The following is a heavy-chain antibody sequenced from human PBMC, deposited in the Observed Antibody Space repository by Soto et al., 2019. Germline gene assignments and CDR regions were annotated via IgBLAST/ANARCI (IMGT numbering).Heavy chain of an antibody. CDR2: IYYSGST. V-gene: IGHV4-39*01. CDR1: GGSISSSSYY. D-gene: IGHD3-3*01. CDR3: ARQGYDFWSGYYTGDAFDI. Sequence: QLQLQESGPGLVKPSETLSLTCTVSGGSISSSSYYWGWIRQPPGKGLEWIGSIYYSGSTYYNPSLQSRVTISVDTSKNQFSLKLSSVTAADTAVYYCARQGYDFWSGYYTGDAFDIWGQGTMVTVSS. J-gene: IGHJ3*02.